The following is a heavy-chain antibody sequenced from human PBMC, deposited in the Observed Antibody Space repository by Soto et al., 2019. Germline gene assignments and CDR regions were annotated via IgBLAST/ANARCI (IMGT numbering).Heavy chain of an antibody. CDR3: ARGLGAIDDIWTGYGMDV. Sequence: QVQLVQSGAEVKKPGASVKVSCKASGYTFTSYGISWVRQAPGQGLEWMGWISAYNGNTNYAQKLQGRVTMTTDTSTSTAYRELRSLRSDDTAVYYCARGLGAIDDIWTGYGMDVWGQGTTVTVSS. V-gene: IGHV1-18*01. CDR1: GYTFTSYG. CDR2: ISAYNGNT. D-gene: IGHD3-9*01. J-gene: IGHJ6*02.